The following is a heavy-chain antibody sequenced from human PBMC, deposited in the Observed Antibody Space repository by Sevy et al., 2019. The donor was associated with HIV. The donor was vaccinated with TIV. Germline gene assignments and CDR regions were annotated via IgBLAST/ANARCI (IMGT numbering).Heavy chain of an antibody. CDR2: ISSSGSTI. D-gene: IGHD3-10*02. CDR3: ARVLPLEYMVGRDAFDI. CDR1: GFTFSDYY. J-gene: IGHJ3*02. V-gene: IGHV3-11*04. Sequence: GGSLRLSCAASGFTFSDYYMSWIRQAPGKGLEWVSYISSSGSTIYYADSVKGRFTISRDNAKNSLYLQMNSLRAEDTAVYYCARVLPLEYMVGRDAFDIWGQGTMVTVSS.